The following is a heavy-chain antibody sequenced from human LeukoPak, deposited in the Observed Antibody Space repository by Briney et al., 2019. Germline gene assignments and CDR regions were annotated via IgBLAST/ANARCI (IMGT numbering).Heavy chain of an antibody. J-gene: IGHJ4*02. CDR1: GYTFPGYY. D-gene: IGHD6-6*01. V-gene: IGHV1-2*02. Sequence: ASVKVSCKVSGYTFPGYYMHWVRQAPGQGLEWMGWINPNSGGTNYAQKFQGRVTMTRDTSISTAYMELSRLRSDDTAVYYCAREHSSSSGKVFDYWGQGTLVTVSS. CDR3: AREHSSSSGKVFDY. CDR2: INPNSGGT.